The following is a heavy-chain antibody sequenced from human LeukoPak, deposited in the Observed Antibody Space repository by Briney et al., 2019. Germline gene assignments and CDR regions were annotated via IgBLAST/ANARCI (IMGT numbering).Heavy chain of an antibody. V-gene: IGHV4-30-4*01. CDR2: IYYSGST. D-gene: IGHD4-11*01. Sequence: SQTLSLTCTVSGGSISSGDYYWSWIRQPPGTGLEWIGYIYYSGSTYYNPSLKSRVTISVDTSKNQFSLKLSSVTAADTAVYYCARDRLPADYYYGMDVWGQGTTVTVSS. J-gene: IGHJ6*02. CDR3: ARDRLPADYYYGMDV. CDR1: GGSISSGDYY.